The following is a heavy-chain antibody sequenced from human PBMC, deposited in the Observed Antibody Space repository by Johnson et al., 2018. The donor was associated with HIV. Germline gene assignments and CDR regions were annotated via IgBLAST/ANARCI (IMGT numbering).Heavy chain of an antibody. CDR2: IRGSGGST. J-gene: IGHJ3*02. CDR1: GFTFSSYA. V-gene: IGHV3-23*04. CDR3: AREGAAAGPTDAFDI. D-gene: IGHD6-13*01. Sequence: VQLVESGGGLVQPGGSLRLSCAASGFTFSSYAMSWVRQAPGKGLEWVSAIRGSGGSTYYAESVKGGFTISRDNSKNKLYLQMNSLRAEDTAVYYCAREGAAAGPTDAFDIWGQGTVVAVSS.